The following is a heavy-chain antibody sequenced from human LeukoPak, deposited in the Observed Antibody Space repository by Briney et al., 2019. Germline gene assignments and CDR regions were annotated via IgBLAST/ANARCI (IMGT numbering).Heavy chain of an antibody. CDR2: ISGSSRAI. J-gene: IGHJ4*02. D-gene: IGHD5-24*01. Sequence: PGGSLRLSCAASGFTFSAYSMNWVRQAPGKGLEWVSYISGSSRAIYYADSVKGRFTISRDNAKNSLYLQMNSLRAEDTAVYYCADGYYFDYWGQGTLVTVSS. V-gene: IGHV3-21*05. CDR3: ADGYYFDY. CDR1: GFTFSAYS.